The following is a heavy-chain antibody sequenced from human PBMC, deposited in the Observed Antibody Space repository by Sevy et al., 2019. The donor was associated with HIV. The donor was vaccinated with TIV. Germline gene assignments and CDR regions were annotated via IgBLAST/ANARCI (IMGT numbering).Heavy chain of an antibody. Sequence: GGSLRLSCGASGFTFSNYAMSWVRQAPGKGLEWVSSISGSGDNTYNADSVKGRFTVSRDNAKNTLYLQMNSLRAEDTLAYYCAKDSEEENYGLFDYWGQGTLVTVTS. J-gene: IGHJ4*02. D-gene: IGHD3-10*01. CDR1: GFTFSNYA. CDR2: ISGSGDNT. CDR3: AKDSEEENYGLFDY. V-gene: IGHV3-23*01.